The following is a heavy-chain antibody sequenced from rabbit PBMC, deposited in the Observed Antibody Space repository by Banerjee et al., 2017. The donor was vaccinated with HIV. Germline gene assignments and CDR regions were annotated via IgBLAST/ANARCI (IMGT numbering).Heavy chain of an antibody. CDR3: ARSSSAFWYSFNL. D-gene: IGHD1-1*01. CDR2: IYTGSSST. V-gene: IGHV1S40*01. CDR1: GFSFSSSYD. J-gene: IGHJ4*01. Sequence: QSLEESGGDLVKPEGSLTLTCTASGFSFSSSYDMCWVRQAPGKGLEWIGCIYTGSSSTYYASWAKGRFTISKTSSTTVTLQMTSLTAADTATYFCARSSSAFWYSFNLWGPGTLVTVS.